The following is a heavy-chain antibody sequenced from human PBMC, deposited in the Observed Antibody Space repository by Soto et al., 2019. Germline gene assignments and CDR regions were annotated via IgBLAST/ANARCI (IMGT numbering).Heavy chain of an antibody. Sequence: GGSLRLSCAASGFTFSSYGMHWVRQAPGKGLEWVAVIWYDGSNKYYADAVKGRFTISRDNSKNTLYLQMNSLRAEDTAVYYCARDGDSGWFPYYYYGIDVWGQGTTVTVSS. CDR2: IWYDGSNK. V-gene: IGHV3-33*01. CDR3: ARDGDSGWFPYYYYGIDV. J-gene: IGHJ6*02. D-gene: IGHD6-19*01. CDR1: GFTFSSYG.